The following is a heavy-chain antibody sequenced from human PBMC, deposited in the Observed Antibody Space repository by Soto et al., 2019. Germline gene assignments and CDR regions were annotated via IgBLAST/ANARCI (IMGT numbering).Heavy chain of an antibody. CDR2: IYPGDSDT. J-gene: IGHJ4*02. CDR1: GYNFPDYW. V-gene: IGHV5-51*03. CDR3: ARGQLPAATTYFDF. Sequence: GRSLKISCKGLGYNFPDYWIAWVRQMPGKGLEYMGIIYPGDSDTRYSPSFQGQVTISADKSISTAYLQWNSLEASDTAMYYCARGQLPAATTYFDFWGQGTLVTVSS. D-gene: IGHD2-15*01.